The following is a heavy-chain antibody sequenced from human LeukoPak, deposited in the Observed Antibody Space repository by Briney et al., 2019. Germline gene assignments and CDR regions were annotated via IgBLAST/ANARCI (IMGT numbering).Heavy chain of an antibody. CDR3: ARAGYSGYDSPVY. Sequence: EASVKVSCKASGYTFTGYYMHWVRQAPGQGLEWMGRINPNSGGTNYAQKFQGRVTMTRDTSISTAYMELSRLRSDDTAVYYCARAGYSGYDSPVYWGQGTLVTVSS. J-gene: IGHJ4*02. V-gene: IGHV1-2*06. CDR2: INPNSGGT. D-gene: IGHD5-12*01. CDR1: GYTFTGYY.